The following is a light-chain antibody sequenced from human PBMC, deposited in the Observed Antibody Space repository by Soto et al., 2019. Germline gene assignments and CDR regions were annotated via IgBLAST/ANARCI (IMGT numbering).Light chain of an antibody. CDR2: GAS. V-gene: IGKV3-15*01. J-gene: IGKJ4*01. Sequence: EIMMTQSPATLSVSPGERVTLSCRASQSVSGNLAWYQQKPGQAPRLLIYGASTRATGIPARFSGSGSGTEFTLTISSLQSGDFAVYYCQQYNNWLFTFGGGTRVEIK. CDR1: QSVSGN. CDR3: QQYNNWLFT.